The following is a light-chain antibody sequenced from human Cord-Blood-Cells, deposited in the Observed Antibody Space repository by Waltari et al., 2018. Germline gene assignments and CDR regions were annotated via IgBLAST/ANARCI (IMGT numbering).Light chain of an antibody. J-gene: IGKJ3*01. CDR3: QQYYSTPFT. V-gene: IGKV4-1*01. Sequence: DIVMTQSPDSLAVSLGERATINCTYSLSVLYSSNNKNYLAWYQQKPGQPPKLLIYWASTRESGVPDRFSGSGSGTDFTLTISSLQAEDVAVYYCQQYYSTPFTFGPGTKVDIK. CDR1: LSVLYSSNNKNY. CDR2: WAS.